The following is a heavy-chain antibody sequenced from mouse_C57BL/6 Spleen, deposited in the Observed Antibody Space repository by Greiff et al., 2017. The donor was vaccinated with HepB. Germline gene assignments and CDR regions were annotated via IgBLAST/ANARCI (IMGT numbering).Heavy chain of an antibody. V-gene: IGHV1-5*01. J-gene: IGHJ2*01. D-gene: IGHD2-12*01. CDR3: TTLTYDATGPRTSVDY. Sequence: SGTVLARPGASVKMSCKTSGYTFTSYWMHWVKQRPGQGLEWIGAIYPGNSDTSYNQKFKGKAKLTAVTSASTAYMELSSLTNEDSAVYYCTTLTYDATGPRTSVDYGGQDTTLTVSS. CDR1: GYTFTSYW. CDR2: IYPGNSDT.